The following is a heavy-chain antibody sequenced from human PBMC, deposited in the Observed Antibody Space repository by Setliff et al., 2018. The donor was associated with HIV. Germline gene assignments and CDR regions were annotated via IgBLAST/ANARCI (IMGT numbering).Heavy chain of an antibody. V-gene: IGHV4-39*01. Sequence: SETLSLTCTVSGGSISSSTYYWNWFRQSPGKGLEWIGYMSYTGINNYNPSLKSRVTISVDTSKNQFSLKLSSVTAADTAVYYCARLERAYGGNSFDYWGQGTLVTVSS. CDR2: MSYTGIN. D-gene: IGHD4-17*01. J-gene: IGHJ4*02. CDR3: ARLERAYGGNSFDY. CDR1: GGSISSSTYY.